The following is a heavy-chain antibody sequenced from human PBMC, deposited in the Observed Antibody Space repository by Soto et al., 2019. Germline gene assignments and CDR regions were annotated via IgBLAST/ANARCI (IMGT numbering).Heavy chain of an antibody. V-gene: IGHV4-34*01. CDR2: INHSGST. CDR3: ARVGGYCSSTSCLKWTYLDY. CDR1: GGSFSGYY. Sequence: SETLSLTCAVYGGSFSGYYWSWIRQPPGKGLEWIGEINHSGSTNYNPYLKSRVTISVDTSKNQFTLKLSSVTAADTAVYYCARVGGYCSSTSCLKWTYLDYWGQGTMVTVSS. D-gene: IGHD2-2*01. J-gene: IGHJ4*02.